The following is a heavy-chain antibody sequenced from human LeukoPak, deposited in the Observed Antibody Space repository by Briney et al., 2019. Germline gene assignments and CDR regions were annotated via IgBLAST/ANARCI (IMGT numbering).Heavy chain of an antibody. D-gene: IGHD6-13*01. CDR3: AKGGPSRAAAPLSYGMDV. CDR1: GFTFSSYG. V-gene: IGHV3-30*02. CDR2: IRYDGSNK. J-gene: IGHJ6*02. Sequence: GGSLRLSCAASGFTFSSYGMHWVHQAPGKGLEWVAFIRYDGSNKYYADSVKGRFTISRDNSKNTLYLQMNSLRAEDTAVYYCAKGGPSRAAAPLSYGMDVWGQGTTVTVSS.